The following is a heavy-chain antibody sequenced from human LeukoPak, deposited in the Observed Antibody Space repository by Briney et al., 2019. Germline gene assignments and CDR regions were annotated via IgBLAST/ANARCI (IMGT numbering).Heavy chain of an antibody. CDR2: IYYSGIT. CDR1: GGSINSGDYF. Sequence: SQTLSLTCTVSGGSINSGDYFWSWIRQPPGKGLEWIGYIYYSGITNYNPSLKSRVTISVDTSKNQFSLKLSSVTAADTAVYYCARLHYDSSGYYYFDYWGQGTLVTVSS. D-gene: IGHD3-22*01. J-gene: IGHJ4*02. V-gene: IGHV4-30-4*01. CDR3: ARLHYDSSGYYYFDY.